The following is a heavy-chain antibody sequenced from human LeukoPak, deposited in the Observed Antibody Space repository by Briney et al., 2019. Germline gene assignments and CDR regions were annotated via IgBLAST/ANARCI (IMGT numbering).Heavy chain of an antibody. J-gene: IGHJ3*02. CDR1: GDSITGSSYY. D-gene: IGHD3-10*01. V-gene: IGHV4-39*07. CDR3: ARNVGSYDAFDI. CDR2: IYYSGST. Sequence: SETLSLTCTVSGDSITGSSYYWGWIRQPPGKGLEWIGSIYYSGSTYYNPSLKSRVTISVDTSKNQFSLKLSSVTAADTAVYYCARNVGSYDAFDIWGQGTMVTVSS.